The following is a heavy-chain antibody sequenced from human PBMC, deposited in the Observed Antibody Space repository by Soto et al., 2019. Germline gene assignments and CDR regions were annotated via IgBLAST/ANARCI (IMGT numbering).Heavy chain of an antibody. J-gene: IGHJ6*02. V-gene: IGHV3-30*18. Sequence: VGSLRLSCGASGFSFSKYGMHWVRQAPGEGLEWLSLISYDGSEKWYAESVKGRFTISRDNSKDRLYLQMNSLRGDDTAVYFCAKGYEVSPPVASAWYSNYFYGVDVWGRGTTVTVSS. CDR3: AKGYEVSPPVASAWYSNYFYGVDV. D-gene: IGHD6-19*01. CDR2: ISYDGSEK. CDR1: GFSFSKYG.